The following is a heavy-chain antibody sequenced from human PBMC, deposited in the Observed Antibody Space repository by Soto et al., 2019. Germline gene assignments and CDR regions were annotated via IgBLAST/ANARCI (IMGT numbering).Heavy chain of an antibody. CDR2: MNPNSGNT. CDR3: ARGPEYSGYDSGHNYYYYYYMDV. J-gene: IGHJ6*03. D-gene: IGHD5-12*01. V-gene: IGHV1-8*01. Sequence: ASVKVSCKASGYTFTSYDINWVRQATGQGLEWMGWMNPNSGNTGYAQKFQGRVTMTRKTSISTAYMELGSLRSEDTAVYYCARGPEYSGYDSGHNYYYYYYMDVWGKGTTVTVSS. CDR1: GYTFTSYD.